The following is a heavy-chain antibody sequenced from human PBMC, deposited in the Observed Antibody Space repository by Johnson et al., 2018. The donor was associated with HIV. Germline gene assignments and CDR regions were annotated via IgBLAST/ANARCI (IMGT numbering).Heavy chain of an antibody. J-gene: IGHJ3*02. CDR2: INSEGSST. CDR1: GFTFSNYW. Sequence: VQLVESGGGLVQPGGSLRLSCAASGFTFSNYWMHWVRQAPGKGLVWVSRINSEGSSTDSADSVKGRFTISSDNAKNTLYLQMNSLRAEDTAIYYCAREGGGVITFGGVIVPPGAFDIWGQGTMVTVSS. D-gene: IGHD3-16*02. V-gene: IGHV3-74*01. CDR3: AREGGGVITFGGVIVPPGAFDI.